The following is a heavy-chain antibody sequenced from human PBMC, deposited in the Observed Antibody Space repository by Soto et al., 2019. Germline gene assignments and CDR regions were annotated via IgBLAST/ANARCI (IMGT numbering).Heavy chain of an antibody. CDR1: GYRFSSYW. D-gene: IGHD2-8*01. CDR2: IYPGDSDT. V-gene: IGHV5-51*01. CDR3: ARQGSNGAYYYYGMDV. Sequence: GESLKISCKGSGYRFSSYWIAWVRQMPGKGLEWMGIIYPGDSDTIYNPSFQGQVTMSVDNSINTAYLQWSSLKASDTAMYYCARQGSNGAYYYYGMDVWGQGTPVTVSS. J-gene: IGHJ6*02.